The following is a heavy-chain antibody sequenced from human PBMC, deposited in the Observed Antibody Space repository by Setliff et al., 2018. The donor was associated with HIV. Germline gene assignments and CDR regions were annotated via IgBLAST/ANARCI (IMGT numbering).Heavy chain of an antibody. CDR2: IFYSGST. V-gene: IGHV4-59*01. D-gene: IGHD1-1*01. CDR3: ASAGSGTRAPPRY. J-gene: IGHJ4*02. CDR1: GGSISSYY. Sequence: KTSETLSLTCTVSGGSISSYYWSWIRQPPGEGLEWIGYIFYSGSTNYNPSLKSRVTISLDTSKNQFSLKLTSVTAADTAAYYCASAGSGTRAPPRYWGQGTLVTVSS.